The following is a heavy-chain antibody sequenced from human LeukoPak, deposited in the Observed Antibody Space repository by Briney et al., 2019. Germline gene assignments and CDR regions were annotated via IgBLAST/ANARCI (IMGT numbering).Heavy chain of an antibody. CDR3: ARSRTYRYTLDGMDV. D-gene: IGHD3-16*02. Sequence: PSETLSLTCIVSGGSIGSYYWSWIRQPPGKGLEWIGYIFYRGNTNYNPSLKSRVTISVDTSKNQFSLKVSSATAADMAVYYCARSRTYRYTLDGMDVWGQGTTVTVSS. CDR1: GGSIGSYY. CDR2: IFYRGNT. J-gene: IGHJ6*02. V-gene: IGHV4-59*08.